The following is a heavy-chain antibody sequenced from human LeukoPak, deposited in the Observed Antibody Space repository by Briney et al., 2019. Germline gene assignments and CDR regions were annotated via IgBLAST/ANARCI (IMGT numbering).Heavy chain of an antibody. CDR2: ISGSGGST. D-gene: IGHD3-10*01. J-gene: IGHJ6*04. V-gene: IGHV3-23*01. CDR1: GFTFSSYA. Sequence: GSLRLSCAASGFTFSSYAMSWVRQAPGKGLEWVSAISGSGGSTYYADSVKGRFTISRDNSKNTLFLQMNSLRVEDTALYYCARPLWFGELLSCLDVWGKGTTVTVSS. CDR3: ARPLWFGELLSCLDV.